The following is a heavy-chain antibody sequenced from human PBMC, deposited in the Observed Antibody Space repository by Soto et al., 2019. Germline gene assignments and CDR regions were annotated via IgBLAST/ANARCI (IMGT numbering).Heavy chain of an antibody. CDR3: GRDRGVLYYYGSGSDAFDI. D-gene: IGHD3-10*01. CDR2: IYYSGST. J-gene: IGHJ3*02. Sequence: QVQLQESGPGLVKPSQTLSLTCTVSGGSISSGGYYWSWIRQHPGKGLEWIGYIYYSGSTYYNPCHQSLVTISVDQYKNQFSLKLGSVTAADTAADNCGRDRGVLYYYGSGSDAFDIWGQGTKVTVSS. CDR1: GGSISSGGYY. V-gene: IGHV4-31*01.